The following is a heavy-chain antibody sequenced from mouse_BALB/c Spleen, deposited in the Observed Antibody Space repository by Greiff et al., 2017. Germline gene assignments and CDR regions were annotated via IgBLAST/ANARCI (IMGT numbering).Heavy chain of an antibody. CDR2: INPGSGGT. CDR1: GYAFTNYL. V-gene: IGHV1-54*01. D-gene: IGHD2-3*01. CDR3: AREGGYYYFDY. Sequence: QVQLQQSGAELVRPGTSVKVSCKASGYAFTNYLIEWVKQRPGQGLEWIGVINPGSGGTNYNEKFKGKATLTADKSSSTAYMQLSSLTSDDSAVYFCAREGGYYYFDYWGQGTTLTVSS. J-gene: IGHJ2*01.